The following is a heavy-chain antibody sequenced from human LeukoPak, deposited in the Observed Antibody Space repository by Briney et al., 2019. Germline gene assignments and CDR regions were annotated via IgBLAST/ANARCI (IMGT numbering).Heavy chain of an antibody. Sequence: ASVKVSCKASGYTFTSYGISWVRQAPGQGLEWMGWISAYNGNTNYARKLQGRVTMTTDTSTGTAYMELRSLRSDDTAVYYCARDRDYGGTRIDDYWGQGTLVTVSS. CDR1: GYTFTSYG. J-gene: IGHJ4*02. CDR2: ISAYNGNT. V-gene: IGHV1-18*01. CDR3: ARDRDYGGTRIDDY. D-gene: IGHD4-23*01.